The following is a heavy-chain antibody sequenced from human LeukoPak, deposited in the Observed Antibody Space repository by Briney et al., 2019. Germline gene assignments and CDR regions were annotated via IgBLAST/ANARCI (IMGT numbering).Heavy chain of an antibody. CDR2: INPNSGGT. V-gene: IGHV1-2*02. CDR3: ASHYCSSTSCLQEPFDY. J-gene: IGHJ4*02. D-gene: IGHD2-2*01. CDR1: GYTFTGYY. Sequence: GASVKVSCKASGYTFTGYYMHWVRQAPGQGLEWMGWINPNSGGTNYARKFQGRVTMTRDTSISTAYMELSRLRSDDTAVYYCASHYCSSTSCLQEPFDYWGQGTLVTVSS.